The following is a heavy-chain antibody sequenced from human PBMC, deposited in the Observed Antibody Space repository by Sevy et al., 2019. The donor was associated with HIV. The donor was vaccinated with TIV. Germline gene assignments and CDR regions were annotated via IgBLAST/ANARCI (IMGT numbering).Heavy chain of an antibody. D-gene: IGHD2-15*01. V-gene: IGHV3-30*15. CDR3: AREGGHTAAWSPGNF. CDR1: GFTFNSHG. Sequence: GGSLRLSCAASGFTFNSHGFHWVRQAPGKGLEWVALISYDGRIKYYADSVNGRFIISRDDARNTLYLQMSGLRAEDTAVYYCAREGGHTAAWSPGNFWGQGTLVTVSS. CDR2: ISYDGRIK. J-gene: IGHJ4*02.